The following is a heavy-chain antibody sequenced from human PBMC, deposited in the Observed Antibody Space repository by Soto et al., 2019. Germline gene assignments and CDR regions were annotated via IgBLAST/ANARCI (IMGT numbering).Heavy chain of an antibody. CDR2: IYYSGST. J-gene: IGHJ4*02. V-gene: IGHV4-59*01. Sequence: SETLSLTCTVSGGSISSYYWSWIRQPPGKGLEWIGYIYYSGSTNYNPSLKSRVTISVDTSKNQFSLKLSSVTAADTAVYYCAANPAPIYDFWSGYGSPERYLDYWGQGTLVTVSS. D-gene: IGHD3-3*01. CDR3: AANPAPIYDFWSGYGSPERYLDY. CDR1: GGSISSYY.